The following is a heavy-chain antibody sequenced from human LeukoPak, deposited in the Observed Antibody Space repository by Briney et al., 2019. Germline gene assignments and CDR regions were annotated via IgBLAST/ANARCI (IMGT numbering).Heavy chain of an antibody. V-gene: IGHV3-53*01. CDR3: ARGIDY. J-gene: IGHJ4*02. Sequence: YTGGGRYYADSVRGRFTISRDTSKNMVFLQMNSLRVEDTAVYYCARGIDYWGRGTLVTVSS. CDR2: YTGGGR.